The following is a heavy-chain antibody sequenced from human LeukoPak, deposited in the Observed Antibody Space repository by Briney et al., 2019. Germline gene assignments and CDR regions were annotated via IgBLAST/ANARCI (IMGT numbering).Heavy chain of an antibody. Sequence: SETLSLTCAVYGGSFSGYYWSWIRQPPGKGLEWIGEINHSGSTNYNPSLKSRVTISVDTSKNQFSLKLSSVTAADTAVYYCARRGYGSGSYGFGYYYYYMDVWGKGTTVTISS. CDR1: GGSFSGYY. CDR3: ARRGYGSGSYGFGYYYYYMDV. CDR2: INHSGST. V-gene: IGHV4-34*01. J-gene: IGHJ6*03. D-gene: IGHD3-10*01.